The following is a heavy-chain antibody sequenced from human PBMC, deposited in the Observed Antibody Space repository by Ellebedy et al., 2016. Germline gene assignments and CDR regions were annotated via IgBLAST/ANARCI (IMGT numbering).Heavy chain of an antibody. Sequence: GESLKISCKGSGDSFTSHWIAWVRQKPGKGLEWMGIIYPGDSDTRYSPSFQGQVTISADKSITTAYLQWSSLKASDTATYYCARLDGLPGITHSFYYAMDLWGQGTTLTVSS. D-gene: IGHD1-20*01. CDR2: IYPGDSDT. J-gene: IGHJ6*02. V-gene: IGHV5-51*01. CDR3: ARLDGLPGITHSFYYAMDL. CDR1: GDSFTSHW.